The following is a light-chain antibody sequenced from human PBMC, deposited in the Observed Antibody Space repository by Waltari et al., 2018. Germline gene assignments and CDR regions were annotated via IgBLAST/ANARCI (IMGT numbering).Light chain of an antibody. V-gene: IGLV3-21*02. CDR1: NTGHSG. CDR2: DES. CDR3: QVWDGTTDHPYVV. J-gene: IGLJ2*01. Sequence: SYVLTQPPSVSVAPGQTARITCGGSNTGHSGVYWSQQKPGQAPLLVIYDESDRPSGIPDRFSGSKSGTTATLTISGVEAGDEAEYYCQVWDGTTDHPYVVFGGGTKLTVL.